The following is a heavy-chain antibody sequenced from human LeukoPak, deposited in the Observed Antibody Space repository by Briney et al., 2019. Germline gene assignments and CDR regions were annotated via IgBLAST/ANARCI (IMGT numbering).Heavy chain of an antibody. Sequence: PSETLSLTCTVSGDSITNYFWSWLRQPPGKGLEWIGYIYYTGNTNYKPSLESRVTISVDTSTNQFSLRLRSGTAADTAVYYCARGRVAYSAYYFDYWGRGTLVTVSS. CDR1: GDSITNYF. J-gene: IGHJ4*02. CDR3: ARGRVAYSAYYFDY. CDR2: IYYTGNT. V-gene: IGHV4-59*01. D-gene: IGHD2-15*01.